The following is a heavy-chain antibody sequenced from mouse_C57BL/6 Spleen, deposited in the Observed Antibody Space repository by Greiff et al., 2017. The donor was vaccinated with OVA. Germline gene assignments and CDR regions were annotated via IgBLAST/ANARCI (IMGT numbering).Heavy chain of an antibody. CDR3: ARHLPLYAMDY. CDR1: GYAFSSYW. V-gene: IGHV1-80*01. CDR2: IYPGDGDT. D-gene: IGHD2-1*01. Sequence: VNVVESGAELVKPGASVKISCKASGYAFSSYWMNWVKQRPGKGLEWIGQIYPGDGDTNYNGKFKGKATLTADKSSSTAYMQLSSLTSEDSAVYFCARHLPLYAMDYWGQGTSVTVSS. J-gene: IGHJ4*01.